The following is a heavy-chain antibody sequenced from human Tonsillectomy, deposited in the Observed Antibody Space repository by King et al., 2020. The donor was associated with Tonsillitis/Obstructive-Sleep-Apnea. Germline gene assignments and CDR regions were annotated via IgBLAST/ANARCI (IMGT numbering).Heavy chain of an antibody. CDR3: AREGAVMNAFDI. CDR2: IYYSGST. Sequence: QLQESGPGLVKPSDTLSLTCTVSGGSISSYYWSWIRPPPGKGLECIGYIYYSGSTNYNPSLKSRVTISVDTSKNQFSLRLSTVTAADTAVYYCAREGAVMNAFDIWGQGTLVTVSS. D-gene: IGHD2-8*01. J-gene: IGHJ3*02. V-gene: IGHV4-59*01. CDR1: GGSISSYY.